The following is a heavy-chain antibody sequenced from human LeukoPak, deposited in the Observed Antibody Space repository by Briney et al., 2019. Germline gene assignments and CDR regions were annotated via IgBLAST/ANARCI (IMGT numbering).Heavy chain of an antibody. CDR1: GYTFTGYY. CDR3: ARGVGSSGLLNY. CDR2: INPNSGDT. D-gene: IGHD6-19*01. V-gene: IGHV1-2*02. Sequence: GASVKVSCKASGYTFTGYYLHWVRQAPGQGLEWMGWINPNSGDTNYAQKFQGRVTMTRDTSISTANMELTRLRSDDTAVYYCARGVGSSGLLNYWGQRTLVTVSS. J-gene: IGHJ4*02.